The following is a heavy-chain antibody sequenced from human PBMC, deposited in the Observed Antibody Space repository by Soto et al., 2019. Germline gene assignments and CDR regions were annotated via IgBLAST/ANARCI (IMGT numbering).Heavy chain of an antibody. J-gene: IGHJ6*01. Sequence: EVQLVESGGGLVQPGGSLRLSCSASGSTFRTHVMHWVRQAPGKGLEYVSGISSNGGLTYNADSVKGRFTISRDNSKNTLYLEMKRLRAEDTAVYYCVNDLLVDRAVSGDFYYGMDVCGQGTTVTVSS. CDR1: GSTFRTHV. CDR3: VNDLLVDRAVSGDFYYGMDV. V-gene: IGHV3-64D*08. CDR2: ISSNGGLT. D-gene: IGHD5-18*01.